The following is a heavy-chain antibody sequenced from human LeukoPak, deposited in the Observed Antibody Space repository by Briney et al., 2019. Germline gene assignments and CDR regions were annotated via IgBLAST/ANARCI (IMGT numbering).Heavy chain of an antibody. CDR3: VREPRVIGTTMVKATVDY. J-gene: IGHJ4*02. Sequence: GGSLRLSCAASGFTFSNYWMSWVRQAPGKGLEWVASIKQDGSEKYCVDSVKGRFTISRDNAKTSLYLQMNSLRAEDTAVYYCVREPRVIGTTMVKATVDYWGQGTLVTVSS. V-gene: IGHV3-7*01. D-gene: IGHD5-18*01. CDR2: IKQDGSEK. CDR1: GFTFSNYW.